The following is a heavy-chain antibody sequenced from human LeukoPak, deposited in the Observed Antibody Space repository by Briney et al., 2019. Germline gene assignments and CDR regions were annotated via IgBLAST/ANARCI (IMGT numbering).Heavy chain of an antibody. Sequence: SETLSLTCTVSGGSISSYYWSWIRQPPGKGLEWIGYIYYSGSTNYNPSLKSRVTISVDTSKNQFSLKLSSVTAADTAVYYCARVPYYDFWSGYQIWFDPWAREPWSPSPQ. CDR1: GGSISSYY. J-gene: IGHJ5*02. CDR3: ARVPYYDFWSGYQIWFDP. V-gene: IGHV4-59*01. CDR2: IYYSGST. D-gene: IGHD3-3*01.